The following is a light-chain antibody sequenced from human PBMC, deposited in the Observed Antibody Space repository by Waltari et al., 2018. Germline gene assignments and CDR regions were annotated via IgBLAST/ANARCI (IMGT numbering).Light chain of an antibody. CDR3: GTWDSSLSADVV. CDR2: DNN. Sequence: QSVLTQPPSVSASPGQKVTISRSGSSSTMGNNYVSWYQPLPETAPKLLIYDNNKRPSVIPDRFSGSKSGTSATLGITGLQTGDEADYYCGTWDSSLSADVVFGGGTKLTVL. J-gene: IGLJ2*01. CDR1: SSTMGNNY. V-gene: IGLV1-51*01.